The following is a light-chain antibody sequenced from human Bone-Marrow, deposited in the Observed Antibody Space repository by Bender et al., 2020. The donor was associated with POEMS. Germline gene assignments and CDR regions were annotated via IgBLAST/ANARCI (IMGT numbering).Light chain of an antibody. CDR3: SSYASNMVL. V-gene: IGLV2-14*02. Sequence: QSALTQPASLSGSPGQSITVSCTGTSRDVGSYELVSWYQHHPAKAPKLLIFEDNRRPSGVPDRFSGSKSGNTASLTVSGLQAEDEGDYYCSSYASNMVLFGGGTRLAVL. CDR2: EDN. CDR1: SRDVGSYEL. J-gene: IGLJ2*01.